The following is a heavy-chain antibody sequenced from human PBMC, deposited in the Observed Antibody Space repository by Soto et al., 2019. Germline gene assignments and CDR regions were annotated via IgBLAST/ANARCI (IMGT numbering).Heavy chain of an antibody. CDR1: GGTFNNHV. J-gene: IGHJ4*02. D-gene: IGHD2-2*01. V-gene: IGHV1-69*06. CDR3: AGRCDGTNCLAHFDY. Sequence: QVQLVQSGAEVKKPGSSVKVSCRASGGTFNNHVINWVRQAPGQGLEWMAGIIPIFGTPNYAQKFQGRVTITADKSTSTAYMELNSLRSEDTAVYYCAGRCDGTNCLAHFDYWGQGTLVTVSS. CDR2: IIPIFGTP.